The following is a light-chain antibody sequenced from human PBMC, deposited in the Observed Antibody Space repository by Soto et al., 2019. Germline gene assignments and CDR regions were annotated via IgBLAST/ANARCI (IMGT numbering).Light chain of an antibody. CDR1: QSISSW. CDR2: KAS. V-gene: IGKV1-5*03. J-gene: IGKJ1*01. Sequence: DIPINQSPSILSASLGERKTTTFPPSQSISSWLAWYQQKPGKAPKLLIYKASSLESGVPSRFSGSGSGTVFNFTITSLQPDDFATYYCQHYNSYSRTFGQGTKV. CDR3: QHYNSYSRT.